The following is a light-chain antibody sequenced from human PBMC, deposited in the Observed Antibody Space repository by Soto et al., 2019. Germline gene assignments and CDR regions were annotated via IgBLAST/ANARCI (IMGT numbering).Light chain of an antibody. CDR3: AAWDDSLIRSYV. J-gene: IGLJ1*01. V-gene: IGLV1-47*01. CDR2: RNN. CDR1: SSNIGSNY. Sequence: QSVLTQPPSASGTPGQRVTISCSGSSSNIGSNYVYWYQQLPGTAPKLLIYRNNQRPSGVPDRFSGSKSGTSASLAISGLRSEDESYYYCAAWDDSLIRSYVFVTGTMSPS.